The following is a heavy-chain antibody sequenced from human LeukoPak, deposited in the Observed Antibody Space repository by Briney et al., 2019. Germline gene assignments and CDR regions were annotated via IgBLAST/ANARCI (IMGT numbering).Heavy chain of an antibody. D-gene: IGHD3-22*01. V-gene: IGHV3-7*01. CDR3: ARDKILYYYDSSGGLDY. CDR2: IKQDGSEK. Sequence: GGSLRLSCAASGFTFSSYWMSWVRQAPGKGLEWVANIKQDGSEKYYVDSVKGRFTISRDNAKNSLYLQMNSLRAEDTAVYYYARDKILYYYDSSGGLDYWGQGTLVTVSS. CDR1: GFTFSSYW. J-gene: IGHJ4*02.